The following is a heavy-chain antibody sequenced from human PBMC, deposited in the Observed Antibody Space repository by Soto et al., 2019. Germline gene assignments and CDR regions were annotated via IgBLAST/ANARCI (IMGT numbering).Heavy chain of an antibody. CDR2: ISSSSSYI. D-gene: IGHD1-26*01. Sequence: EVQLVESGGGLVKPGGSLRLSCAASGFTFSSYSMNWVRQAPGKGLEWVSSISSSSSYIYYADSVKGRFTISRDNAKNSLYLQMNSLRAEDTGVYYCARDVGADAFDIWGQGTMVAVSS. J-gene: IGHJ3*02. CDR3: ARDVGADAFDI. CDR1: GFTFSSYS. V-gene: IGHV3-21*01.